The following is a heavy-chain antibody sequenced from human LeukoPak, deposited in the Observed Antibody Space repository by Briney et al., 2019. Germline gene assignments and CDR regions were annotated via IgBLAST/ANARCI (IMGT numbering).Heavy chain of an antibody. CDR2: ISSSGSTI. V-gene: IGHV3-48*03. D-gene: IGHD3-22*01. CDR3: ARASTYYYDSSGYGDAFDI. Sequence: PGGSLRLSCAASGFTFSSYEMNWVRQAPGKGLEWVSYISSSGSTIYYADSVKGRFTISRDNAKNSLYLQMNSLRAEDTAVYYCARASTYYYDSSGYGDAFDIWGQGTMVTVSS. J-gene: IGHJ3*02. CDR1: GFTFSSYE.